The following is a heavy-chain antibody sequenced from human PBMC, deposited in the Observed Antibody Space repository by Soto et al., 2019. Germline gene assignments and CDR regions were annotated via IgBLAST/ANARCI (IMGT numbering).Heavy chain of an antibody. Sequence: GSGPTLVNPTQTLTLTCTFSGFSLSTSGMCVSWIRQPPGKALEWLALIDWDDDKYYSTSLKTRLTISKDTSKNQVVLTMTNMDPVDTATYYCARCYYYDSSGYPYYFAYWGQGTLVTVSS. CDR1: GFSLSTSGMC. V-gene: IGHV2-70*01. CDR3: ARCYYYDSSGYPYYFAY. CDR2: IDWDDDK. D-gene: IGHD3-22*01. J-gene: IGHJ4*02.